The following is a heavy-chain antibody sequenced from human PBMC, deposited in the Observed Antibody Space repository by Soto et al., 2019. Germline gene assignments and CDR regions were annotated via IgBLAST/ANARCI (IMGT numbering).Heavy chain of an antibody. D-gene: IGHD4-17*01. CDR3: ARGGMTTVTTDAFDI. CDR1: GYTFTSYA. CDR2: INAGNGNT. V-gene: IGHV1-3*01. Sequence: GASVKVSCKASGYTFTSYAMHRVRQAPGQRLEWVGWINAGNGNTKYSQKFQGRVTITRDTSASTAYMELSSLRSEDTAVYYCARGGMTTVTTDAFDIWGQGTMVTVSS. J-gene: IGHJ3*02.